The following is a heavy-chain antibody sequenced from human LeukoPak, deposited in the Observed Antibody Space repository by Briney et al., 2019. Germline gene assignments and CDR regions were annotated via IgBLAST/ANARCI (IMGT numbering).Heavy chain of an antibody. CDR3: ARGHLLRPRSYYLDYYYMDV. Sequence: ASVKVSCKASGYTFTGYYMHWVRQAPGRGLEWMGWISAYNGHTKYAQKFQGRVTMTRNTSISTAYMELSSLRSEDTAVYYCARGHLLRPRSYYLDYYYMDVWGKGTTVTISS. CDR2: ISAYNGHT. V-gene: IGHV1-2*02. J-gene: IGHJ6*03. CDR1: GYTFTGYY. D-gene: IGHD3-10*01.